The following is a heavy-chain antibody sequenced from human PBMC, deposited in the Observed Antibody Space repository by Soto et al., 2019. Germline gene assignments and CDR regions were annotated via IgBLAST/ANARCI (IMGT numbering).Heavy chain of an antibody. D-gene: IGHD3-3*01. Sequence: SETLSLTCTVSGGSISSSSYYWGWIRQPPGKGLEWIGSIYYSGSTYYNPSLKSRVTISVDTSKNQFSLKLSSVTAADTAVYYCAREGFWSGYLFDYWGQGTLVTVSS. CDR2: IYYSGST. V-gene: IGHV4-39*02. CDR1: GGSISSSSYY. CDR3: AREGFWSGYLFDY. J-gene: IGHJ4*02.